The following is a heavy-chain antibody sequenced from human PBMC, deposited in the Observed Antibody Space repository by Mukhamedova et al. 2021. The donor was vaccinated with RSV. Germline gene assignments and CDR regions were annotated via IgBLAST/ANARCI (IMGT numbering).Heavy chain of an antibody. CDR2: IYHSGST. J-gene: IGHJ4*02. V-gene: IGHV4-4*02. CDR3: ALVRGVPDTSFYYFDY. Sequence: GEIYHSGSTNYNPSLKSRVTISVDKSKNQFSLKLSSVTAADTAVYYCALVRGVPDTSFYYFDYWGQGTLVTASS. D-gene: IGHD3-10*01.